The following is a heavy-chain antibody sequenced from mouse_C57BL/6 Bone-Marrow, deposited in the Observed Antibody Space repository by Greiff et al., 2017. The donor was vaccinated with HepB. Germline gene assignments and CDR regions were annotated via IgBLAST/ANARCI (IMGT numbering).Heavy chain of an antibody. D-gene: IGHD4-1*01. Sequence: EVNVVESGGGLVKPGGSLKLSCAASGFTFSSYAMSWVRQTPEKRLEWVATISDGGSYTYYPDNVKGRFTISRDNAKNNRYLQMSHLKSEDTAMYYCARVGTGRAFAYWGQGTLVTVSA. CDR1: GFTFSSYA. J-gene: IGHJ3*01. CDR3: ARVGTGRAFAY. CDR2: ISDGGSYT. V-gene: IGHV5-4*03.